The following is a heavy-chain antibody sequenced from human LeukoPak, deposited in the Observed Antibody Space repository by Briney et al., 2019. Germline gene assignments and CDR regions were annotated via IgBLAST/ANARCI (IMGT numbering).Heavy chain of an antibody. V-gene: IGHV4-4*02. CDR1: GGSVTSTNW. Sequence: SGTLSLTCGVSGGSVTSTNWWTWVRQPPGKGLEWIGEVHLDGGTNYNPSLKSRLTMSVDLSENHISLRLTSVTAADTAVYYCAREGGFYRPLDYSGQGTLVTVSS. D-gene: IGHD3-3*01. J-gene: IGHJ4*02. CDR3: AREGGFYRPLDY. CDR2: VHLDGGT.